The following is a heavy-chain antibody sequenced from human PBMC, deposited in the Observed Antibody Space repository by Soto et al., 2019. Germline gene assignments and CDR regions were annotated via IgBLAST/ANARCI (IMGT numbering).Heavy chain of an antibody. V-gene: IGHV4-31*03. CDR1: GGSISSGGYY. CDR3: AREVSLAVAGTFDY. Sequence: SETLSLTCNLSGGSISSGGYYWSWIRQHPGKGLEWIGYIYYRGSTYYNPSLKSRVTISVDTSKNQFSLKLSSVTAADTAVYYCAREVSLAVAGTFDYWGQGTLVTVSS. D-gene: IGHD6-19*01. CDR2: IYYRGST. J-gene: IGHJ4*02.